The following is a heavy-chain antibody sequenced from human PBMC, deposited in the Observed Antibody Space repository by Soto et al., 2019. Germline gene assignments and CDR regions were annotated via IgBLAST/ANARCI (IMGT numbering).Heavy chain of an antibody. CDR3: ARVGKRFLEWSLFY. CDR1: GYTFTSYG. Sequence: ASVKVSCKASGYTFTSYGISWVRQAPGQGLEWMGWISAYNGNTNYAQKLQGRVTMTTDTSTSTAYMELRSLRSDDTAVYYCARVGKRFLEWSLFYWGQGTLVTVSS. V-gene: IGHV1-18*01. D-gene: IGHD3-3*01. J-gene: IGHJ4*02. CDR2: ISAYNGNT.